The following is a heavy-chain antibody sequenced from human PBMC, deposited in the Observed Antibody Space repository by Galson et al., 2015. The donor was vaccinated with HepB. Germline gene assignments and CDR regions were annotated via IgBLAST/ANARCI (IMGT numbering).Heavy chain of an antibody. J-gene: IGHJ4*02. V-gene: IGHV3-33*01. D-gene: IGHD3-3*01. CDR2: IRYIGSNE. CDR1: GFTFSSHG. CDR3: AREGDPYDFWSARDY. Sequence: SVRLSCAASGFTFSSHGMYWVRQAPGKGLEWVATIRYIGSNEYYADSVKGRFTISRDNSKSTLSLQMNSLRAEDTAVYDCAREGDPYDFWSARDYWAREPWSPAPQ.